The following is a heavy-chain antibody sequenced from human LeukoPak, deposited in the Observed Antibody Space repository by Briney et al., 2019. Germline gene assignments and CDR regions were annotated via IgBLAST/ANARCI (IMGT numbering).Heavy chain of an antibody. J-gene: IGHJ4*02. CDR1: GDSIRSHY. Sequence: SETLSLTCSVFGDSIRSHYWSWIRQPPGKRPEWIGHVFFTGSTTYNPTLEGRVTISIDTSGSQFSLKLTSVTAADTAVYYCARDGRYYYGSGSYYYFDYWGQGTLVTVSS. D-gene: IGHD3-10*01. CDR2: VFFTGST. CDR3: ARDGRYYYGSGSYYYFDY. V-gene: IGHV4-59*11.